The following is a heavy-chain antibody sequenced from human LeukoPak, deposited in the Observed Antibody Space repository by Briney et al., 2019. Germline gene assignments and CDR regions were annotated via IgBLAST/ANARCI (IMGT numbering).Heavy chain of an antibody. CDR3: ARDRQASGSYLNY. CDR1: GFTFSSYG. D-gene: IGHD1-26*01. V-gene: IGHV3-33*01. Sequence: GGSLRLSCAASGFTFSSYGMHWVRQAPGKGLEWVAVIWYDGSNKYYADSVKGRFTISRDNSKNTLYLQMNSLRAEDTAVYYCARDRQASGSYLNYWGRGTLVTVSS. CDR2: IWYDGSNK. J-gene: IGHJ4*02.